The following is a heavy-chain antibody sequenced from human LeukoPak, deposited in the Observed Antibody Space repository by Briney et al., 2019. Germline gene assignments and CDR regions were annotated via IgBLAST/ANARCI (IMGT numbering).Heavy chain of an antibody. J-gene: IGHJ4*02. CDR1: GGSISSSSYY. V-gene: IGHV4-39*07. CDR2: INHSGST. CDR3: ARVLVDGYSDY. Sequence: ASETLSLTCTVSGGSISSSSYYWSWIRQPPGKGLEWIGEINHSGSTNYNPSLRSRVTISVDTSKNQFSLKLSSVTAADTAVYYCARVLVDGYSDYWGQGTLVTVSS. D-gene: IGHD5-18*01.